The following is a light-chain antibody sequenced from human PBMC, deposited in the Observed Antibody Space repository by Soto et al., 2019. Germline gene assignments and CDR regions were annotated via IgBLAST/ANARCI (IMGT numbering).Light chain of an antibody. Sequence: EIVLTQSPATLSLSPGERATLSCRANQTLNNYLAWFQQKPGQAPRLLIYEASTRAAGIPARFSGSGSGTDFTLTISSLEPEDFAVYYCQQRTNWPPVNVGQGTKLEIK. V-gene: IGKV3-11*01. CDR1: QTLNNY. J-gene: IGKJ2*01. CDR2: EAS. CDR3: QQRTNWPPVN.